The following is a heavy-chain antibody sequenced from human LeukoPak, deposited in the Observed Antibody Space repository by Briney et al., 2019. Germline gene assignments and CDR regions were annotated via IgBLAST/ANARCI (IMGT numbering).Heavy chain of an antibody. CDR1: GGTFSSYA. V-gene: IGHV1-69*13. D-gene: IGHD3-9*01. CDR2: IIPIFGTA. Sequence: GASVKVSCKASGGTFSSYAISWVRQAPGQGLEWMGGIIPIFGTANYAQKFQGRVTITADESTSTAYMELSSLRSEDTAVYYCARGPLRYFDWLLCPLDYWGQGTLVTVSS. J-gene: IGHJ4*02. CDR3: ARGPLRYFDWLLCPLDY.